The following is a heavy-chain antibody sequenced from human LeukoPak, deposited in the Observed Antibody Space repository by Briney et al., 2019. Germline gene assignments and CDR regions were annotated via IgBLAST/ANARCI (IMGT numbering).Heavy chain of an antibody. Sequence: GGSLRLSCAVSGFTFDDYAMHWVRQAPGKGLEWVSGISWNSGSIGYADSVKGRFTISRDNAKNSLYLQMNSLRAEDTALYYCAKGKSYYFDYWGQGTLVTVSS. CDR2: ISWNSGSI. CDR3: AKGKSYYFDY. V-gene: IGHV3-9*01. J-gene: IGHJ4*02. CDR1: GFTFDDYA. D-gene: IGHD3-16*02.